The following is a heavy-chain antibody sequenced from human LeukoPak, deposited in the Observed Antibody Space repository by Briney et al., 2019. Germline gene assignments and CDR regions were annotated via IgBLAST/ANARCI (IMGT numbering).Heavy chain of an antibody. Sequence: GGFLRLSCAASEFSVGSNYMTWVRQAPGKGLEWVSLIYSGGSTYYADSVKGRFTISRDNSKNTLYLQMNSLRAEDTAVYYCARGLLPDYWGQGTLVTVSS. V-gene: IGHV3-66*01. CDR3: ARGLLPDY. J-gene: IGHJ4*02. CDR2: IYSGGST. CDR1: EFSVGSNY. D-gene: IGHD2-15*01.